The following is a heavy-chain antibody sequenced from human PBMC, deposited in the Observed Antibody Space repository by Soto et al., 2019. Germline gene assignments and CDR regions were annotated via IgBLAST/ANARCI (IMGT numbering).Heavy chain of an antibody. J-gene: IGHJ4*02. D-gene: IGHD3-22*01. CDR2: IWYGGRNT. CDR1: GFTFSSYG. V-gene: IGHV3-33*01. Sequence: GGSLRLSCAASGFTFSSYGMHWVRQAPGKGLEWVAVIWYGGRNTYYADSVKGRFTISRDNSKNTLYLQMNSLRAEDTAVYYCARTAYYYDSSGYYFDCWGQGTLVTVSS. CDR3: ARTAYYYDSSGYYFDC.